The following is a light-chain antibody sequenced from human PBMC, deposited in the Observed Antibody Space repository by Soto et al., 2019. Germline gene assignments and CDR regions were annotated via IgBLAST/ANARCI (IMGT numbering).Light chain of an antibody. J-gene: IGKJ2*01. CDR2: KAS. Sequence: DIKMTQSPSSLVASVGDRVTITCRASQSLGGWLAWYQQKPGEAPKLLIYKASTLENGVPSRFSGSASGTEFTLTIRSLQPDDSATYFCQQYHTYLYTFGQGAKLEI. CDR3: QQYHTYLYT. V-gene: IGKV1-5*03. CDR1: QSLGGW.